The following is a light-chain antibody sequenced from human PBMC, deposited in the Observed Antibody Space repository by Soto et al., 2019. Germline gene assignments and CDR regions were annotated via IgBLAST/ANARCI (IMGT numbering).Light chain of an antibody. V-gene: IGLV2-14*01. CDR1: SSDVGGYNY. CDR2: DVS. J-gene: IGLJ1*01. CDR3: SPNTSSSLYV. Sequence: QSALTQPASVSGSPGQSITISCTGTSSDVGGYNYVSWYQQHPGKAPKLMIYDVSNRPSGVSNRFSGSKSGNTASLTISGLQAEDEADYYCSPNTSSSLYVFGPGTKGPAL.